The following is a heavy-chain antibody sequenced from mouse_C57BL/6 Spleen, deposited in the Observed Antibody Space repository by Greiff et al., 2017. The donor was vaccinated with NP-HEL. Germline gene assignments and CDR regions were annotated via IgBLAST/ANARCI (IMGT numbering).Heavy chain of an antibody. D-gene: IGHD2-5*01. CDR2: ISSGGDYI. J-gene: IGHJ4*01. CDR1: GFTFSSYA. CDR3: TRQDSNFDYAMDY. Sequence: EVHLVESGEGLVKPGGSLKLSCAASGFTFSSYAMSWVRQTPEKRLEWVAYISSGGDYIYYADTVKGRFTISRDNARNTLYLQMSSLKSEDTAMYYCTRQDSNFDYAMDYWGQGTSVTVSS. V-gene: IGHV5-9-1*02.